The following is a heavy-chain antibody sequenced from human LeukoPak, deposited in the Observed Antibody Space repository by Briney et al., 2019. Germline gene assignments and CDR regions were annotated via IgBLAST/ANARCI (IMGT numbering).Heavy chain of an antibody. V-gene: IGHV4-30-4*01. CDR2: IYYSGST. J-gene: IGHJ3*02. Sequence: SSETLSLTCTVSGGSISSGDYYWSWIRQPPGKGLEWIGYIYYSGSTYYNPSLKSRVTISVDTSKNQFSLKLSSVTAADTAVYYCARDARRGAFDIWGQGTMVTVSS. CDR1: GGSISSGDYY. CDR3: ARDARRGAFDI.